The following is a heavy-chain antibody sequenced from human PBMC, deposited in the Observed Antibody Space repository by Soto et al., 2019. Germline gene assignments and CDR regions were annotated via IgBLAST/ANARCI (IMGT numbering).Heavy chain of an antibody. V-gene: IGHV3-30*18. CDR3: AKGAWGGYDS. Sequence: QVQLVESGGGVVQPGRSLRLSCAASGFTFSSYGMHWVRQAPGKGLEWVAVISYDGSNKYYADSVKGRFTISRDNSKNTLYLQMNSLRAEDTAVYYCAKGAWGGYDSWGQGTLVTVSS. D-gene: IGHD5-12*01. CDR2: ISYDGSNK. CDR1: GFTFSSYG. J-gene: IGHJ5*02.